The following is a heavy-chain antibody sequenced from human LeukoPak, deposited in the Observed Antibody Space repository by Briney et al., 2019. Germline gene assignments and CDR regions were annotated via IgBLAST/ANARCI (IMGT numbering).Heavy chain of an antibody. CDR3: AKNGGWYYFDY. CDR1: GFTFSSYA. D-gene: IGHD6-19*01. J-gene: IGHJ4*02. Sequence: GGSLRLSCGASGFTFSSYAMGWVRQAPGQGLEWVSAISGGGGSTYYADSVKGRFTISRDNSKNTLYLQMNSLRAEDTAVYYCAKNGGWYYFDYWGQGTLVTVSS. CDR2: ISGGGGST. V-gene: IGHV3-23*01.